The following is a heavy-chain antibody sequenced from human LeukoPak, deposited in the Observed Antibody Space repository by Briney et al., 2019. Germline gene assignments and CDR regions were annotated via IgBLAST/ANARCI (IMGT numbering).Heavy chain of an antibody. CDR2: IKQDGSEK. J-gene: IGHJ4*02. V-gene: IGHV3-7*01. D-gene: IGHD2-8*01. Sequence: SGGSLRLSCAASGFTFSSYWMSWVRQAPGKGLEWVANIKQDGSEKYYVDSVKGRFTISRDNSKNTLYLQMNSLRAEDTAVYYCARPLVMVYAIDSLSYPGGQGTLVTVSS. CDR3: ARPLVMVYAIDSLSYP. CDR1: GFTFSSYW.